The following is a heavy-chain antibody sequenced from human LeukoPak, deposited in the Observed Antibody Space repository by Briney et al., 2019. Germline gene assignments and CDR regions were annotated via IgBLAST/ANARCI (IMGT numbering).Heavy chain of an antibody. D-gene: IGHD4-17*01. V-gene: IGHV3-21*01. J-gene: IGHJ2*01. CDR3: ARYYADYDHWYFGL. CDR1: GFTFRNYS. Sequence: PGGSLRLSCAASGFTFRNYSMNWVRQAPGKGLEWVSSIGSNSGFIYYTDSIKGRFSISRDNAKNSLYLQMNSLRAADTAVYYCARYYADYDHWYFGLWGRGTLVTVSS. CDR2: IGSNSGFI.